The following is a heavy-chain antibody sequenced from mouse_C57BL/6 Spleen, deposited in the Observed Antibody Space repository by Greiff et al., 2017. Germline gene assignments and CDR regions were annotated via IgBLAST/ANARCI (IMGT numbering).Heavy chain of an antibody. J-gene: IGHJ3*01. Sequence: EVKVEESGGGLVKPGGSLKLSCAASGFTFSSYTMSWVRQTPEKRLEWVATISGGGGNTYYPDSVKGRFTISRDNAKNTLYLQMSSLRSEDTALYYCARRPYYGSSAWFAYWGQGTLVTVSA. CDR2: ISGGGGNT. V-gene: IGHV5-9*01. D-gene: IGHD1-1*01. CDR1: GFTFSSYT. CDR3: ARRPYYGSSAWFAY.